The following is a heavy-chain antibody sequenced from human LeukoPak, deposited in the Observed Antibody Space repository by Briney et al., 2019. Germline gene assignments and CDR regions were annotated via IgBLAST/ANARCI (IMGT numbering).Heavy chain of an antibody. CDR1: GYTFTGYY. CDR2: INPNSGGT. V-gene: IGHV1-2*02. CDR3: ARESPYCTNGVCYMGVDC. D-gene: IGHD2-8*01. J-gene: IGHJ4*01. Sequence: ASVKVSCTASGYTFTGYYMHWVRQSPGQGLEWMGWINPNSGGTDYAQKFQGRVIMTRDASISTAYMGLSRLRSDDTAVYYCARESPYCTNGVCYMGVDCGRQGTLVT.